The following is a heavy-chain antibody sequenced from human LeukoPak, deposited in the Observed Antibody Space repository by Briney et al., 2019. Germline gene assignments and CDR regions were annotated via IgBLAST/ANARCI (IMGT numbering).Heavy chain of an antibody. CDR1: GFTFSSYA. Sequence: PGGSLRLSCAASGFTFSSYAMTWVRQAPGMGLEWVSTISGGGGSTHYADSVKGRFTISRDNSKNTLYLQMNNLRAEDTAVYYCAKDHRLGQLLLLPWGQGTLVTVSS. V-gene: IGHV3-23*01. CDR2: ISGGGGST. J-gene: IGHJ5*02. CDR3: AKDHRLGQLLLLP. D-gene: IGHD2-15*01.